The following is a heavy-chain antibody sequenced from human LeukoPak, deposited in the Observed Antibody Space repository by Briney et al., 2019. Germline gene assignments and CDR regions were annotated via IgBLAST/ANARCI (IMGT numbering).Heavy chain of an antibody. Sequence: GGSLRLSCAASGFTFSSHEMNWVRQAPGKGLEWVSGISWNSGSIGYADSVKGRFTISRDNAKNSLYLQMNSLRAEDMALYYCAKRGLLWGQGTLVTVSS. CDR1: GFTFSSHE. CDR2: ISWNSGSI. V-gene: IGHV3-9*03. D-gene: IGHD3-10*01. J-gene: IGHJ1*01. CDR3: AKRGLL.